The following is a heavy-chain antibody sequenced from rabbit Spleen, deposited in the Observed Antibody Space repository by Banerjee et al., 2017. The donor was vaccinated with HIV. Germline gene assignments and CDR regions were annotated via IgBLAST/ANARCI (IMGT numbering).Heavy chain of an antibody. V-gene: IGHV1S7*01. J-gene: IGHJ3*01. D-gene: IGHD3-1*01. CDR3: ARNLWGGSSL. Sequence: QLKESGGGLVQPGGSLKLSCKASGFTLSSYYMNWVRQAPGKGLEWIGYIDPVFGITYYASWVNGRFSISRENAQNTVFLQMTSLTAADTATYFCARNLWGGSSLWGQGTLVTVS. CDR1: GFTLSSYY. CDR2: IDPVFGIT.